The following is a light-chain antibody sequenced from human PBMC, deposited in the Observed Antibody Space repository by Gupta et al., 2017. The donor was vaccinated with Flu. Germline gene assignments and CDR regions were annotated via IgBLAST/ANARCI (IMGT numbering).Light chain of an antibody. Sequence: EIVLTQSPGTLSLSPGERATLSCMSSQSVSSLYLAWHQHKPGQAPRLLFYAASTRATGIPDRFSGSGSGTDFTLTISRLEPEDFAVYYCHHYGNSPHTFGQGTKLEFK. CDR2: AAS. J-gene: IGKJ2*01. CDR1: QSVSSLY. V-gene: IGKV3-20*01. CDR3: HHYGNSPHT.